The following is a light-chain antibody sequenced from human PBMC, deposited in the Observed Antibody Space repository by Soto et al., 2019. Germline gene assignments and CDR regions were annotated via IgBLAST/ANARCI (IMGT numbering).Light chain of an antibody. J-gene: IGKJ3*01. Sequence: DIQMTQSPSSLSASAGDRVTITCRASQGVRSSLDRYKQKPGKAPKRLIYEISSLQSGAPSRFSGSGSGTEFTLAISSLQPEDFATYYCLQHNSYPFTFGPGTKVDIK. CDR3: LQHNSYPFT. CDR1: QGVRSS. CDR2: EIS. V-gene: IGKV1-17*01.